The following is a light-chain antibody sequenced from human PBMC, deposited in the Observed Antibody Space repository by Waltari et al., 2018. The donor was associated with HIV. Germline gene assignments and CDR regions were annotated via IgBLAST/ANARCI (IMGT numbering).Light chain of an antibody. CDR2: DDR. V-gene: IGLV3-21*02. Sequence: SYVLTQPPSVSVAPGQTARMTCGGNNIGSKRLHWYQQKPGQAPVLVVYDDRDRPSGIPERFSGSNFGNTATLTITRVEAGDEADYYCQVWESSTDDHQVVFGGGTKLTV. CDR1: NIGSKR. CDR3: QVWESSTDDHQVV. J-gene: IGLJ2*01.